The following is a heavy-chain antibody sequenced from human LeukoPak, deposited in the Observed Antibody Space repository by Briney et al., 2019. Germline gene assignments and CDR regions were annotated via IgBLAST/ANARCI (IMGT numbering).Heavy chain of an antibody. CDR2: IYYSGST. D-gene: IGHD6-13*01. J-gene: IGHJ4*02. CDR3: ARYSSSWYGVDY. CDR1: GGSISSYY. Sequence: PSETPSLTCTGSGGSISSYYWSWIRQPPGKGLEWIGYIYYSGSTNYNPSLKSRVTISVDTSKNQFSLKLSSVTAADTAVYYCARYSSSWYGVDYWGQGTLVTVSS. V-gene: IGHV4-59*01.